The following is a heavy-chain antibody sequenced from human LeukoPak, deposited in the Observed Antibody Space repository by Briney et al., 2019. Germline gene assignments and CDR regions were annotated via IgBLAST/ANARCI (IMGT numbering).Heavy chain of an antibody. CDR3: ARNPPGGLVPDY. Sequence: SVNFSCKASGYTFTSYGISWVRQAPGQGLEWMGWISAYNGNTNYAQKLQGRVTMTTDTSTSTAYMELRSLRSDDTAVYYCARNPPGGLVPDYWGQGTLVTFSS. CDR2: ISAYNGNT. V-gene: IGHV1-18*01. J-gene: IGHJ4*02. D-gene: IGHD6-19*01. CDR1: GYTFTSYG.